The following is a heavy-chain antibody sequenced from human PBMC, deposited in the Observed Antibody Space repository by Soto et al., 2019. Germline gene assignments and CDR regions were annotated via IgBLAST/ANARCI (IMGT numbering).Heavy chain of an antibody. V-gene: IGHV1-18*01. CDR2: ISTYNGDT. CDR1: GYTFTRSG. J-gene: IGHJ6*02. D-gene: IGHD5-12*01. CDR3: AREGVAPSYYYGMDV. Sequence: QVQLVQSGAEVKKPGASVKVSCKASGYTFTRSGISWVRQAPGQGLEWMGWISTYNGDTNYAQTFQGRVTMTTDTYTSTVHMEVRSLRSDDTAVYYCAREGVAPSYYYGMDVWGQGTPVTVSS.